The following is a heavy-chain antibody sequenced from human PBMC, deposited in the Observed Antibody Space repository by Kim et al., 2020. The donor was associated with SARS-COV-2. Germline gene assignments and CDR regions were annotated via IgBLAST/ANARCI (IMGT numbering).Heavy chain of an antibody. CDR3: ARQSRMIYGDYWAPHAFDI. CDR2: INHSGST. Sequence: SETLSLTCAVYGGSFSGYYWSWIRQPPGKGLEWIGEINHSGSTNYNPSLKSRVTISVDTSKNQFSLKLSSVTAADTAVYYCARQSRMIYGDYWAPHAFDIWGQGTMVTVSS. CDR1: GGSFSGYY. D-gene: IGHD4-17*01. V-gene: IGHV4-34*01. J-gene: IGHJ3*02.